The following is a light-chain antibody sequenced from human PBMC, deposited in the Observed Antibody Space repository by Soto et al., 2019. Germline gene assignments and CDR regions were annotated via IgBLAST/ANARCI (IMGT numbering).Light chain of an antibody. V-gene: IGKV1-39*01. CDR3: QQSYSTHT. Sequence: DIQMTQSPSSLSASVGDRVTITCRASQSISSYLNWYQQKPRKAPKLLIYAASSLQSGVPSRFSGSGSGSDFTLTINSLQPEDFATYYCQQSYSTHTFGQGTKVDIK. CDR2: AAS. J-gene: IGKJ2*01. CDR1: QSISSY.